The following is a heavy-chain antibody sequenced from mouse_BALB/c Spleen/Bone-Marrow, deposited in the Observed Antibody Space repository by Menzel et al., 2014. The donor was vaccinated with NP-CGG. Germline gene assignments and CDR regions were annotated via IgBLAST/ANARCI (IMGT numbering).Heavy chain of an antibody. J-gene: IGHJ3*01. V-gene: IGHV2-2*02. Sequence: VKLVESGPGLVQPSQSLSISCTVSVFSLTNYGVHWVRQSPGQGLEWLGVIWSGERTDYNAAFISRLSISKDNSKSQVFFKMNSLQPNDTAIYYCARMREDYDGFAYWGQGTLVTVSA. CDR2: IWSGERT. D-gene: IGHD2-4*01. CDR1: VFSLTNYG. CDR3: ARMREDYDGFAY.